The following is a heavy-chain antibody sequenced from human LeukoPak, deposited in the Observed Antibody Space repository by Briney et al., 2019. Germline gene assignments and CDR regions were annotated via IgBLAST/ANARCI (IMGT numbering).Heavy chain of an antibody. CDR2: ISSSSSYI. D-gene: IGHD6-6*01. CDR3: VRPLSGYSSSLGY. V-gene: IGHV3-21*01. J-gene: IGHJ4*02. Sequence: AGGSLRLSCAASGFTFSSYSMNWVRQAPGKGLEWVSSISSSSSYIYYADSVKGRFTISRDNAKNSLYLQMNSLRAEDTAVYYCVRPLSGYSSSLGYWGQGTLVTVSS. CDR1: GFTFSSYS.